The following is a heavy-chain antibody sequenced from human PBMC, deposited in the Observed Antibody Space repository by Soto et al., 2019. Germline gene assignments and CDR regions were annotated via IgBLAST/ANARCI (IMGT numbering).Heavy chain of an antibody. CDR1: GFTFSSYG. Sequence: QVQLVESGGGVVQPGRSLRLSCAASGFTFSSYGMHWVRQAPGKGLEWVAVISYDGSNKYYADSVKGRFTISRDNSKNTLYLQMNSLRAEDTAVYYCAKEQYCSSTSCYALYYYYYYMDVWGKGTTVTVSS. D-gene: IGHD2-2*01. V-gene: IGHV3-30*18. J-gene: IGHJ6*03. CDR2: ISYDGSNK. CDR3: AKEQYCSSTSCYALYYYYYYMDV.